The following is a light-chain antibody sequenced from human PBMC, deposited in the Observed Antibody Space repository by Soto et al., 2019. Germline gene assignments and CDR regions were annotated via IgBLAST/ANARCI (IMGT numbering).Light chain of an antibody. Sequence: DIQMTQSPSTLSASFGATVTITCRASRGIDRWLAWYQQKPGKAPRLLISDASTLESGVPSRFSGSGSGTEFTLTITGLQPDDFATYHCQHCDTYWPFGQGTKVDIK. CDR1: RGIDRW. CDR3: QHCDTYWP. CDR2: DAS. J-gene: IGKJ1*01. V-gene: IGKV1-5*01.